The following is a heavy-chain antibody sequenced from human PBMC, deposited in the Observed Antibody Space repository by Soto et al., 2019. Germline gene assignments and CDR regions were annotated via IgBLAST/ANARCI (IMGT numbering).Heavy chain of an antibody. D-gene: IGHD1-1*01. J-gene: IGHJ4*02. CDR3: AKDGIRNDEY. V-gene: IGHV3-23*01. Sequence: LRLSCSASGFSISDYAMSWVRQAPGKGREWVSSISDSGSKTFYADSLKGRLAISRDTSKNPVYMQMNNLRAEHTALYYCAKDGIRNDEYWGQGAVVTVSS. CDR1: GFSISDYA. CDR2: ISDSGSKT.